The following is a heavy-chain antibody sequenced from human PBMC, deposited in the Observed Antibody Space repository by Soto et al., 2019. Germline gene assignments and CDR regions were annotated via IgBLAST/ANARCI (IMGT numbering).Heavy chain of an antibody. V-gene: IGHV3-74*01. CDR1: GFTFSSYW. Sequence: EVHLVESGGGLVQPGGSLRLSCVASGFTFSSYWMHWVRQAPGNGLVWVSSISNDGSSIYADPVKGRFTISRHNAKNTLYLQMNTLRAEDTTVYYCARLPNKSPQNWGQGTLVIVSP. CDR3: ARLPNKSPQN. CDR2: ISNDGSS. J-gene: IGHJ1*01.